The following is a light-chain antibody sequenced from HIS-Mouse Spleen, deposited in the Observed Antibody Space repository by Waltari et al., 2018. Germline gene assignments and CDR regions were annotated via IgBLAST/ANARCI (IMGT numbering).Light chain of an antibody. J-gene: IGLJ2*01. CDR1: SGHSSYI. V-gene: IGLV4-60*03. CDR3: ETWDSNTRV. Sequence: QPVLTQSSSASASLGSSVKLTCTLSSGHSSYIIAWHQQQPGKAPRYLMKLEGSGSYNKGSGCPDRFSGSSSGADRYLTISNLQSEDEADYYCETWDSNTRVFGGGTKLTVL. CDR2: LEGSGSY.